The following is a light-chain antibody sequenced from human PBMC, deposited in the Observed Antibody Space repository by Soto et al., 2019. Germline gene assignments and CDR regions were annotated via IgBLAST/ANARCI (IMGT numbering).Light chain of an antibody. V-gene: IGKV3-15*01. J-gene: IGKJ4*01. CDR1: QSVSSN. CDR3: QQYGSSRALT. CDR2: GAS. Sequence: EIVMTQSPSTLSVSPGERATLSCRAGQSVSSNLAWYQQKPGQAPRLLIYGASTRATGIPARFSGSGSGTEFTLTISRLEPEDFAVYYCQQYGSSRALTFGGGTKVDIK.